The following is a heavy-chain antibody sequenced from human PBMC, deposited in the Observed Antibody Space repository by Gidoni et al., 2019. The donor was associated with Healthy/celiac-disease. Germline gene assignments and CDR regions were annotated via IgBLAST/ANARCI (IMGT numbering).Heavy chain of an antibody. CDR1: GYTFTSYG. D-gene: IGHD3-22*01. V-gene: IGHV1-18*01. Sequence: QVQLVQSGAEVKKPGASVKVSCKPVGYTFTSYGISRVRQAPGQGLEGMGWTSAYNGNTNYAQKLQGRVTMTTDTSTSTAYMELRSLRSDDTAVYYCARDYRTTMIVVVTTDLDAFDIWGQGTMVTVSS. CDR2: TSAYNGNT. CDR3: ARDYRTTMIVVVTTDLDAFDI. J-gene: IGHJ3*02.